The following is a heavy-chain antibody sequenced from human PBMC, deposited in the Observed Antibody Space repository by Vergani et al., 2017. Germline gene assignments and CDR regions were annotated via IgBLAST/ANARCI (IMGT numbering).Heavy chain of an antibody. V-gene: IGHV3-23*01. CDR1: GFTFNNYA. CDR2: ISVSGGST. J-gene: IGHJ6*04. Sequence: EVQLLESGGDLVQPGGSLRLSCAASGFTFNNYAMNWVRQAPGKGLEWVSGISVSGGSTYYAGSVKGRFTIPRDSSKNTLYLQMNSLSAGDTAVYYCAKTNPQNSGSDYPTYYHAVGDWGEGSTATISS. CDR3: AKTNPQNSGSDYPTYYHAVGD. D-gene: IGHD5-12*01.